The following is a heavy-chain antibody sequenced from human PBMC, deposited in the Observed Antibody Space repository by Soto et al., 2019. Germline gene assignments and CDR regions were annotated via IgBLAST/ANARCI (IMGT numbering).Heavy chain of an antibody. CDR2: ILDSGTT. CDR3: ARQRVLPAQYYFDS. J-gene: IGHJ4*02. V-gene: IGHV4-61*01. Sequence: SETLSLTCFVSGGSVSRGSYYWTWIRQPPGKGLEWIGYILDSGTTDYNPSLKSRVTMSIDTSKNQFSLNLRSVTAADTAVYYCARQRVLPAQYYFDSWGQGVVVTVSS. D-gene: IGHD6-13*01. CDR1: GGSVSRGSYY.